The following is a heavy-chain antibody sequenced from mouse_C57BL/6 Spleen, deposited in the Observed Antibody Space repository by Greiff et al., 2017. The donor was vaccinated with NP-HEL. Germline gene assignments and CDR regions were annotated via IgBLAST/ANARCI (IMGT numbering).Heavy chain of an antibody. CDR2: TNYDGSST. J-gene: IGHJ1*03. Sequence: EVQLVESAGGLVQPGSSMKLSCTASGFTFSDYYMAWVRQVPEKGLEWVANTNYDGSSTYYLDSLKSHFLISGDNAKNILCLQMSSLKSEDTAAYYCAGDGDYGSSLWYFDVWGTGTTVTVAS. V-gene: IGHV5-16*01. CDR1: GFTFSDYY. CDR3: AGDGDYGSSLWYFDV. D-gene: IGHD1-1*01.